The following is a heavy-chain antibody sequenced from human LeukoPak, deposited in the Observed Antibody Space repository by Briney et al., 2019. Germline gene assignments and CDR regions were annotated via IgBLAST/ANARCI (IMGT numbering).Heavy chain of an antibody. D-gene: IGHD3-3*01. Sequence: PGGSLRLSCAASGFIFSSYGMHWVRQAPGKGLEWVAVIWYDGSNKYYADSVKGRFTISRDNSKNTLYLQMNSLRAEDTAVYYCASGRFLEPTYGMDVWGQGTTVTVSS. CDR1: GFIFSSYG. V-gene: IGHV3-33*01. CDR2: IWYDGSNK. CDR3: ASGRFLEPTYGMDV. J-gene: IGHJ6*02.